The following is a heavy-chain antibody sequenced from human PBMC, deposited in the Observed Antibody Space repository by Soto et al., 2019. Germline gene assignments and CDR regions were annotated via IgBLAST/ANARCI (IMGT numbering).Heavy chain of an antibody. Sequence: EVRLVESGGHLIQPGGSLTLSCAASGFTVSNNPISWVRQAPGKGLEWVSLIYSGDSATYYADSVKGRFTVSRDSSQNTVYLHMNSLRVEDTALYYCARDLAAGARFVRFDYWGQGTLVTVSP. CDR1: GFTVSNNP. D-gene: IGHD6-6*01. CDR3: ARDLAAGARFVRFDY. V-gene: IGHV3-53*01. CDR2: IYSGDSAT. J-gene: IGHJ4*02.